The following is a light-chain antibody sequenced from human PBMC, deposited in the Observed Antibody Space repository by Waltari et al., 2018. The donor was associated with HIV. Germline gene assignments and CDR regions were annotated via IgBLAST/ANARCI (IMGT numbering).Light chain of an antibody. CDR2: EVS. CDR3: CSYACSSTFYV. J-gene: IGLJ1*01. Sequence: QSALTQPASVAGSPGQSITISCTGTSSDVGRYNLVSWYQQHPGKAPKLMFYEVSERPSGVSIRFSGSKTGNAASLTISLLQGEAGADYYCCSYACSSTFYVFRTRTKGPVL. CDR1: SSDVGRYNL. V-gene: IGLV2-23*02.